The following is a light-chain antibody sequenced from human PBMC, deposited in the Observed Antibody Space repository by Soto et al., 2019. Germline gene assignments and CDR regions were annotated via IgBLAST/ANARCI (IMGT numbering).Light chain of an antibody. CDR3: QHYNSYSEA. V-gene: IGKV1-17*01. CDR2: TAS. CDR1: QGIRND. J-gene: IGKJ1*01. Sequence: IQLLPPPSSLSPSLGARINMTCRASQGIRNDLGWYQQKPGKAPKLLIYTASSLQSGVPSRFSGSGSGTEFTLTISSLQPDDFATYYCQHYNSYSEAFGQGTKVDIK.